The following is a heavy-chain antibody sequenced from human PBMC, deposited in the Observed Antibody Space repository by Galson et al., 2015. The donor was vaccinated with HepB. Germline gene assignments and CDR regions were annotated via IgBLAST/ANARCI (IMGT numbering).Heavy chain of an antibody. CDR1: GFTFSNAW. D-gene: IGHD3-16*01. V-gene: IGHV3-15*01. CDR2: IKSKIDGGTT. CDR3: ATRNLGD. Sequence: SLRLSCAASGFTFSNAWMSWVRQAPGKGLEWVGRIKSKIDGGTTDYAEPVKGRFTISRDDSKNTLYLEMNSLKIDDTAVYYCATRNLGDWGQGTLVTVSS. J-gene: IGHJ4*02.